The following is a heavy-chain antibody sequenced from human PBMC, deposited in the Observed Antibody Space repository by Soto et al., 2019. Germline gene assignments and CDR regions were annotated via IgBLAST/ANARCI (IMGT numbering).Heavy chain of an antibody. CDR3: ARDRATVTPGVFEV. V-gene: IGHV1-69*12. CDR2: LIPMFGTT. Sequence: QVQLVQSGAEVKKPGSSVKVSCKASAGTFAAYAISGVPQAPGQGLEWMGGLIPMFGTTNDAKKFQGRLTIPADESTAYVELSSLRSDDTAVSFCARDRATVTPGVFEVWGQGTVVTVSS. J-gene: IGHJ3*01. CDR1: AGTFAAYA. D-gene: IGHD4-17*01.